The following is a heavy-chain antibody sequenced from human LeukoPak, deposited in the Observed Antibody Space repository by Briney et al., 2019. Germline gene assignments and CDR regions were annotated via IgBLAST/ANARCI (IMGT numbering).Heavy chain of an antibody. CDR1: GYTFTSYG. J-gene: IGHJ4*02. V-gene: IGHV1-18*01. Sequence: GASVKVSCKASGYTFTSYGINWVRQAPGQGLEWMGWIRAYNGNTNYAQKLQGRVTMTTDTSTSTAYTELRRLRSDDTAVYYCARVKVEMATRVLDYWGQGTLVTVSS. D-gene: IGHD5-24*01. CDR3: ARVKVEMATRVLDY. CDR2: IRAYNGNT.